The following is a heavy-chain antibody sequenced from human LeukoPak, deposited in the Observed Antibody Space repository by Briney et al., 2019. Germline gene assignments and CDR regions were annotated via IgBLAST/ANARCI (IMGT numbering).Heavy chain of an antibody. Sequence: EASVKVSCKASGYTFSNHAMHWVRQAPGQGLEWMEWINTGNGNTKYSQKFQDRITITRDTSASTAYMELRSLRSEDTAVYYCARDDSSGWYLFDYWGQGTLVTVSS. CDR2: INTGNGNT. J-gene: IGHJ4*02. CDR1: GYTFSNHA. D-gene: IGHD6-19*01. V-gene: IGHV1-3*04. CDR3: ARDDSSGWYLFDY.